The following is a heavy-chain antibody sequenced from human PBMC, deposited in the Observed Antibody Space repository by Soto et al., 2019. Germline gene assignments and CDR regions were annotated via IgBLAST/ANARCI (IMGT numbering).Heavy chain of an antibody. CDR3: ARDIVVVPAAIIYYYYYMDV. CDR2: IKQDGSEK. Sequence: GGSLRLSCAASGFTFSSYWMSWVRQAPGKGLEWVANIKQDGSEKYYVDSVKGRFTIPRDNAKNSLYLQMNSLRAEDTAVYYCARDIVVVPAAIIYYYYYMDVWGKGTTVTVSS. V-gene: IGHV3-7*01. J-gene: IGHJ6*03. CDR1: GFTFSSYW. D-gene: IGHD2-2*01.